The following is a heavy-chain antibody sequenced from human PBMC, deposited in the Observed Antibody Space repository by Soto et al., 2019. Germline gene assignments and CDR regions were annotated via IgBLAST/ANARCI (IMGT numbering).Heavy chain of an antibody. Sequence: SETLSLTCSVSGGSISGSYWSWIQQSPGKGLEWLGYVYYTGSTNYSPSLRSRVSISVDTSKNEFSLRLSSVTAADTAVYFCAKSVAVPGAHIDYWGQGTQVTVS. CDR2: VYYTGST. D-gene: IGHD6-19*01. V-gene: IGHV4-59*01. J-gene: IGHJ4*02. CDR1: GGSISGSY. CDR3: AKSVAVPGAHIDY.